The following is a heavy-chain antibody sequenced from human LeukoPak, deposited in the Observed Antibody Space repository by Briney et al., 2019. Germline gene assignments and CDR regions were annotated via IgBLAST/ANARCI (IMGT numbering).Heavy chain of an antibody. CDR1: GFTFSRNW. V-gene: IGHV3-74*01. D-gene: IGHD1-14*01. CDR3: ARNHDYYFGMDG. Sequence: PGGSLRLSCAASGFTFSRNWMHWVRQASGKGLVWVSRINGDGSNTNYADSVEGRFTVSRDNAKNTLYLQMNSLRAEDTAVYYCARNHDYYFGMDGGGQGTTVTVS. J-gene: IGHJ6*02. CDR2: INGDGSNT.